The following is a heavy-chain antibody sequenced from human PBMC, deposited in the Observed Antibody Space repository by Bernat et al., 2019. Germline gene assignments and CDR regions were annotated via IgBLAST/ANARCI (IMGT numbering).Heavy chain of an antibody. CDR3: VRDYYGYDY. Sequence: EVQLVESGGGVVQPGGSLRLSCGASGFTFSDYWIHWVRQPPGKGLVWVSQITSDGSSTTYADSVKGRFTISRDNAKNTLYLQLTGLRAEDTAVYYCVRDYYGYDYWGQGTLVTVSS. CDR2: ITSDGSST. J-gene: IGHJ4*02. D-gene: IGHD3-10*01. CDR1: GFTFSDYW. V-gene: IGHV3-74*03.